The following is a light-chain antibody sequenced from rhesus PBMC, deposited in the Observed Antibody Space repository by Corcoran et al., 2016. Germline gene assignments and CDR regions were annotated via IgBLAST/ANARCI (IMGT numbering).Light chain of an antibody. Sequence: DIVMTQTPPSLPVTPGEPASISCRSSQSLLHSDGRTYLSWYLQKPGQPPRLLIYRVSNRFSGVPDRLRGRGAGTDFKLKISRVEAEDVGVYYCMQAVQTPLTFGGGTKVELK. CDR3: MQAVQTPLT. J-gene: IGKJ4*01. V-gene: IGKV2-73*01. CDR2: RVS. CDR1: QSLLHSDGRTY.